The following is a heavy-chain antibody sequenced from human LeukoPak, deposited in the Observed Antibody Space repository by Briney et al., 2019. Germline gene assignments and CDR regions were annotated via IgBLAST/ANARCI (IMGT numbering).Heavy chain of an antibody. CDR1: GFTFSSYA. CDR2: ISGSGGST. J-gene: IGHJ4*02. Sequence: GGSLRLSCAAAGFTFSSYAMSWVRQAPGKGLEWVSAISGSGGSTYYADSVKGRFTISRDNSKNTLCLQMNSLRAEDTAVYYCAKEIWPTVTTPGHTHFDYWGQGTLVTVSS. D-gene: IGHD4-17*01. V-gene: IGHV3-23*01. CDR3: AKEIWPTVTTPGHTHFDY.